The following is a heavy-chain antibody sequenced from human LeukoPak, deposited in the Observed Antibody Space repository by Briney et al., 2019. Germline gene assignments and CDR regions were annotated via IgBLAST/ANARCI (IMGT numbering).Heavy chain of an antibody. J-gene: IGHJ4*02. V-gene: IGHV1-69*13. D-gene: IGHD6-13*01. CDR3: ARAPIAAAGQFDY. Sequence: GASVKVSCKASGGTFSSYAISWVRQAPGQGLEWMGGIIPIFGTANYAQKFQGRVTITADESTSTAYMELRSLRSDDTAVYYCARAPIAAAGQFDYWGQGTLVTVSS. CDR2: IIPIFGTA. CDR1: GGTFSSYA.